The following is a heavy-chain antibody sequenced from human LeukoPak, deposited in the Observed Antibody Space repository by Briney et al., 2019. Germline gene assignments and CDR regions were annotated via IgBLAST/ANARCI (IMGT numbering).Heavy chain of an antibody. D-gene: IGHD2-21*01. J-gene: IGHJ4*02. CDR3: ATGRGGADY. CDR1: GFTFSSYW. Sequence: PGGSLRLSCAASGFTFSSYWMHWVRQVPGKGLVWVSRVNSDGSSTTYADSVKGRFTISRDNSKNTLFLRMNSLRAEDTAVYYCATGRGGADYWGQGALVTASS. CDR2: VNSDGSST. V-gene: IGHV3-74*01.